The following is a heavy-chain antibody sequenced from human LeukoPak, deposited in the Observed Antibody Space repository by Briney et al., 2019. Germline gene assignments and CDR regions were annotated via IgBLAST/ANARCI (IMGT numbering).Heavy chain of an antibody. Sequence: ASVKVSCKASGYTFTGCYMHWVRQAPGQGLEWMGWINPNSGGTSYAQKFQGRVTMTRDTSISTAYMELSRLRSDDTAVYYCARGAPWYYYGSGSNDYWGQGTLVTVSS. CDR1: GYTFTGCY. V-gene: IGHV1-2*02. CDR2: INPNSGGT. CDR3: ARGAPWYYYGSGSNDY. J-gene: IGHJ4*02. D-gene: IGHD3-10*01.